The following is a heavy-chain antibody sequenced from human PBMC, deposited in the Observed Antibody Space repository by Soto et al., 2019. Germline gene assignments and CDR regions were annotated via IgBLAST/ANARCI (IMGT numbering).Heavy chain of an antibody. J-gene: IGHJ3*02. V-gene: IGHV5-51*01. Sequence: GGSLRLSCKGSGYSFTSYWIGWVRQVPGKGLEWMGIIYPGDSDTRYSPSFQGHVTISADKSLSTAFLQWSSLKASDTAMYYCSSLTLGNSDAFDIWGQGTMVTVSS. CDR3: SSLTLGNSDAFDI. CDR2: IYPGDSDT. CDR1: GYSFTSYW. D-gene: IGHD7-27*01.